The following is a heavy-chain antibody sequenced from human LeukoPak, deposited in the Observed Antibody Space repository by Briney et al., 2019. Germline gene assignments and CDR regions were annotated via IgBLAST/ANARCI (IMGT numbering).Heavy chain of an antibody. CDR2: INHSGST. V-gene: IGHV4-34*01. Sequence: SETLSLTCAVYGGSFSGYYWSWIRQPPGKGLEWIGEINHSGSTNYNPSLKSRVTISVDTSMNQFSLKLSSVTAADTAVYYCARAIVTGPLYYYYYMDVWGKGTTVTVSS. D-gene: IGHD1-20*01. CDR1: GGSFSGYY. CDR3: ARAIVTGPLYYYYYMDV. J-gene: IGHJ6*03.